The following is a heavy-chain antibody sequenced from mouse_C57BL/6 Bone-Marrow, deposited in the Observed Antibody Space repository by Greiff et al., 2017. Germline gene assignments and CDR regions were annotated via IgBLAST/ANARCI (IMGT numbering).Heavy chain of an antibody. J-gene: IGHJ4*01. CDR1: GYTFTSYW. D-gene: IGHD1-1*01. Sequence: EVQLQQSGTVLARPGASVKMSCKTSGYTFTSYWMHWVKQRPGQGLEWIGAIYPGNSDTSYNQKFKGKAKLTAVTSASTAYMELSSLTNEDSAVYYCTRSLYYGGYAMDYWGQGTSVTVSS. V-gene: IGHV1-5*01. CDR3: TRSLYYGGYAMDY. CDR2: IYPGNSDT.